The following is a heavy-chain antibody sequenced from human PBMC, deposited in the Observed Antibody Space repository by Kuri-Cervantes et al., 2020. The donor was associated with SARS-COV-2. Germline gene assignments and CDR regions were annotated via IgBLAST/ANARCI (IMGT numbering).Heavy chain of an antibody. CDR1: AFTFSSHI. V-gene: IGHV3-30-3*01. Sequence: GGSLCLSCAPSAFTFSSHIMHWVRQAPGKELEWVAVISYGGSNKYYADSVKGRFTISRDNSKNTLYLQMNSLRAEDTAVYFCARKIPVQGNRHRHIDYWGQGTLVTVSS. D-gene: IGHD2/OR15-2a*01. CDR3: ARKIPVQGNRHRHIDY. J-gene: IGHJ4*02. CDR2: ISYGGSNK.